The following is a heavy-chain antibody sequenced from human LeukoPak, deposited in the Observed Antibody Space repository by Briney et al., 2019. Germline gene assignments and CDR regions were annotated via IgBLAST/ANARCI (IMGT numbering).Heavy chain of an antibody. V-gene: IGHV3-74*01. CDR3: ARDSFGGYYYGGDY. CDR2: INSDGSST. D-gene: IGHD3-22*01. CDR1: RFTFSTYW. Sequence: GGSLRLSCAASRFTFSTYWMHWVRHAPGKGLVWVSRINSDGSSTSYADSVKGRFTISRDNAKNTLYLQMNSLRAEDTAVYYCARDSFGGYYYGGDYWGQGTLVTVSS. J-gene: IGHJ4*02.